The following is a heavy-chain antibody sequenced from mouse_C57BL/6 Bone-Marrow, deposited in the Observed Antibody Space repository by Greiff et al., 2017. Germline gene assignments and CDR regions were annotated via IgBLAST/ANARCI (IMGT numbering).Heavy chain of an antibody. CDR2: IWSGGST. CDR3: ARNYATTVVGGFAY. Sequence: QVQLKQSGPGLVQPSQSLSITCTVSGFSLTSYGVHWVRQSPGKGLEWLGVIWSGGSTDYNAAFISRLSINKDNSKSQVFFKMNSLQADDTAIYYCARNYATTVVGGFAYWGQGTLVTVSA. J-gene: IGHJ3*01. CDR1: GFSLTSYG. V-gene: IGHV2-2*01. D-gene: IGHD1-1*01.